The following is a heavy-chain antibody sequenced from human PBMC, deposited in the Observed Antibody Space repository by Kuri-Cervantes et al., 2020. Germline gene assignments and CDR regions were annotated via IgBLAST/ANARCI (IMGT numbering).Heavy chain of an antibody. V-gene: IGHV4-30-2*01. CDR3: ARGGYCYDSRVDY. D-gene: IGHD3-22*01. J-gene: IGHJ4*02. CDR1: GGSISRGGYS. Sequence: LRLSCAVSGGSISRGGYSWSWIRQPPGKGLEWIGYIYHSGSTYYNPSLKSRVTISVDTSKNQFSLKLSSVTAADTAVYNCARGGYCYDSRVDYWGQGTLVTVSS. CDR2: IYHSGST.